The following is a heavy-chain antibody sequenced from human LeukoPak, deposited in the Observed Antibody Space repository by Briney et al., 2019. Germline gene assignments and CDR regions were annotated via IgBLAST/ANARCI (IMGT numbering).Heavy chain of an antibody. CDR1: GHNFIYYW. V-gene: IGHV5-51*01. CDR3: ARQDGNSEFYFDS. Sequence: GESLKISCQSSGHNFIYYWIAWVRQMPGRGLEWMGIIYPGDSDTRYSPSFQGQVTISADKSLSTAFPQLKSLKASDTAMYYCARQDGNSEFYFDSWGQGTLVTVSS. CDR2: IYPGDSDT. D-gene: IGHD4-23*01. J-gene: IGHJ4*02.